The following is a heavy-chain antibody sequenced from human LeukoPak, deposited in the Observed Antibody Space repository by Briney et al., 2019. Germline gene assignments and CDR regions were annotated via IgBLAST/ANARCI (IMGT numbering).Heavy chain of an antibody. CDR2: ISSTRTYT. D-gene: IGHD6-19*01. Sequence: GGSLRLSCAASGFTFSDYYMSWIRQAPGKGLEWVSYISSTRTYTGYADSVKGRFTISGDNAENSLYLQMNSLRAEDTAVYYCARAVAVAGRPEYFHHWGQGTLVTVSS. CDR1: GFTFSDYY. V-gene: IGHV3-11*05. J-gene: IGHJ1*01. CDR3: ARAVAVAGRPEYFHH.